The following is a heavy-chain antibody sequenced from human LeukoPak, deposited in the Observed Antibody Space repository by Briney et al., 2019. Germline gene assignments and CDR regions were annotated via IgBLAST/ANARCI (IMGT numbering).Heavy chain of an antibody. CDR1: GGSIRSGDHH. V-gene: IGHV4-39*07. CDR3: ARDLGGYPFFMDV. Sequence: SETLSLTCSVSGGSIRSGDHHWAWVRQPPGKGLEFIGSLDESGRPYYNRPLKSRVSISGDTSGKQFSLNLTSVTAADTAVYFCARDLGGYPFFMDVWGRGTTDIVSS. CDR2: LDESGRP. D-gene: IGHD2-15*01. J-gene: IGHJ6*03.